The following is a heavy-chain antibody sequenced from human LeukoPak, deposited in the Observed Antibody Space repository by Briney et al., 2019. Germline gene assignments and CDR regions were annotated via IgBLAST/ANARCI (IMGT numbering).Heavy chain of an antibody. J-gene: IGHJ4*02. CDR1: GYTFTNYY. CDR2: INPSGGST. V-gene: IGHV1-46*01. D-gene: IGHD5-24*01. CDR3: ARGGKGNADGYNQALDY. Sequence: GASVKDSCEASGYTFTNYYIHWVRQAPGQGLEWMGIINPSGGSTTYAQEFQGRVTMTRDTSTSTVYMELSSLRSEDTAVYYCARGGKGNADGYNQALDYWGQGTLVTVSS.